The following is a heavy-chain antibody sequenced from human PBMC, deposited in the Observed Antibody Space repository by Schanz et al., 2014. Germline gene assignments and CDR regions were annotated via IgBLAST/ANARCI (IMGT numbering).Heavy chain of an antibody. J-gene: IGHJ3*02. Sequence: QVQLVQSGAEVKKPGSSVKVSCKASGGTFSSYAFSWVRQAPGQGLEWMGMIIPILGMENYAQKFQGRVTSTANKSTSTAYMDLSSLRSDDTAVYYCARDIRDHYDTSGRVGAFEIWGQGTVVTVSS. CDR2: IIPILGME. CDR3: ARDIRDHYDTSGRVGAFEI. D-gene: IGHD3-22*01. CDR1: GGTFSSYA. V-gene: IGHV1-69*04.